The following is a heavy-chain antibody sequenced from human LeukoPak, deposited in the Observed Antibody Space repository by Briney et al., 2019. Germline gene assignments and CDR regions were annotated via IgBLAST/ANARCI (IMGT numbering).Heavy chain of an antibody. Sequence: SETLSLTCTVSGGSISSSSYYWGWIRQPPGKGLEWIGSIYYSGSTYYNPSLKSRVTISVDTSKNQFSLKLSSVTAADTAVYYCARAPQDGYNQRPFDYWGQGTLVTVSS. V-gene: IGHV4-39*01. J-gene: IGHJ4*02. CDR2: IYYSGST. D-gene: IGHD5-12*01. CDR1: GGSISSSSYY. CDR3: ARAPQDGYNQRPFDY.